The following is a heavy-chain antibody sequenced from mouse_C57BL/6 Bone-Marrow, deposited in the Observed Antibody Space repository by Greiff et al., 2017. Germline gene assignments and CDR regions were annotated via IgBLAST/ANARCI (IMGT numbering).Heavy chain of an antibody. V-gene: IGHV5-6*01. CDR2: ISSGGSCT. D-gene: IGHD1-1*01. J-gene: IGHJ4*01. Sequence: EVHLVESGGDLVKPGGSLKLSCAASGFTFSSYGMSWVRQTPDKRLEWVATISSGGSCTYYPDSVKGRFTLSRDNAKNTLYLQRGSLKSDDKALYDCASHELRYYYAMDYWGQGTSVTVSS. CDR1: GFTFSSYG. CDR3: ASHELRYYYAMDY.